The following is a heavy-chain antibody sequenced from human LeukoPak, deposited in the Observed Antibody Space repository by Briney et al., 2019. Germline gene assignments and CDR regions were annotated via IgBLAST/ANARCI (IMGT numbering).Heavy chain of an antibody. CDR1: RFTFSKYA. Sequence: GGSLRLSCVLSRFTFSKYAMSWVRQAPGMGLEWISAITGGGDDTYYADSVKGRFTISRDNSRNSLYLQMNSLRVEDTAVYYCAKGSSSSRPYYFDYWGQGALVTVSS. CDR2: ITGGGDDT. V-gene: IGHV3-23*01. CDR3: AKGSSSSRPYYFDY. J-gene: IGHJ4*02. D-gene: IGHD6-6*01.